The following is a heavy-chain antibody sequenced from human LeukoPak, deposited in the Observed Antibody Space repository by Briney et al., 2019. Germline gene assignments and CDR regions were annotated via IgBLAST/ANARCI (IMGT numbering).Heavy chain of an antibody. CDR3: ARDGDTTGGDTFDI. Sequence: SETLSLTCAVYGGPFSGYYWSWIRQPPGKGLEWIGEINHSGSTDYNPYFKSRVAISVDTSKNRFSLRLSSVTAADTAVYYCARDGDTTGGDTFDIWGHGTMVTVSS. CDR2: INHSGST. V-gene: IGHV4-34*01. D-gene: IGHD1-1*01. CDR1: GGPFSGYY. J-gene: IGHJ3*02.